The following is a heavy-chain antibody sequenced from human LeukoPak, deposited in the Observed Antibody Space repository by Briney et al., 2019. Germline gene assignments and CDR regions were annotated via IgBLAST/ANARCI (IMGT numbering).Heavy chain of an antibody. V-gene: IGHV3-48*03. Sequence: PGRSLRLACAASGFTFSSYERNWVRRATGRGLEWVSYKRSSGSPMYHADPVKGRFTIPRDNAKTSLYMQMNSLRAEDSAVYYCATVGRSNGGGYWGQVALVTVSS. CDR2: KRSSGSPM. D-gene: IGHD3-16*01. CDR3: ATVGRSNGGGY. CDR1: GFTFSSYE. J-gene: IGHJ4*02.